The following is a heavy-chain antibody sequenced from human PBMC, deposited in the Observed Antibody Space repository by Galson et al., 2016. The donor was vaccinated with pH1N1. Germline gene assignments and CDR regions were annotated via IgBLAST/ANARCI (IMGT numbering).Heavy chain of an antibody. J-gene: IGHJ1*01. Sequence: SLRLACAAAGFTCTAYAMHWVRQAPGKGLEWVAVILYDGRNEYYADSVKGRFTISRDKTQSTVYLQMNSLRTEDTAVYYCARDSEYSGHEGFHWAHCTLVLVSS. V-gene: IGHV3-30*04. CDR2: ILYDGRNE. CDR1: GFTCTAYA. D-gene: IGHD5-12*01. CDR3: ARDSEYSGHEGFH.